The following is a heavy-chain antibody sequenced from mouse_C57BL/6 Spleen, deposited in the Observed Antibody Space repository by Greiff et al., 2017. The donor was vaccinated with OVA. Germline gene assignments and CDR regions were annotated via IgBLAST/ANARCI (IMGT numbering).Heavy chain of an antibody. J-gene: IGHJ1*03. V-gene: IGHV6-3*01. CDR1: GFTFSNYW. Sequence: EVKLQESGGGLVQPGGSMKLSCVASGFTFSNYWMNWVRQSPEKGLEWVAQIRLKSDNYATHYAESVKGRFTISRDDSKSSVYLQMNNLRAEDTGIYYSTGSYSNYRYFDVWGTGTTVTVSS. D-gene: IGHD2-5*01. CDR3: TGSYSNYRYFDV. CDR2: IRLKSDNYAT.